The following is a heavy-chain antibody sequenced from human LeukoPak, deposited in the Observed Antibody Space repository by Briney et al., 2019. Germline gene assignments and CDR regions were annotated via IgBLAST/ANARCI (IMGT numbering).Heavy chain of an antibody. CDR3: ARGAYYSGDGYNTALRLGY. CDR2: ISYDGSSE. V-gene: IGHV3-30-3*01. Sequence: PGGSLRLSCAASGFTFSSYPMHWVRQAPGKGLEWVAIISYDGSSEYYADCVKGRFTISRDNSKNTLYLRMNSLRTEDTAIYYCARGAYYSGDGYNTALRLGYWGQGTLVTVSS. D-gene: IGHD5-24*01. J-gene: IGHJ4*02. CDR1: GFTFSSYP.